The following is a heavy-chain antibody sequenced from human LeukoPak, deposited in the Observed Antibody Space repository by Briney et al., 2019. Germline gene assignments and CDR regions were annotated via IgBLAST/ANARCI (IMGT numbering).Heavy chain of an antibody. CDR3: ARDFEDWFDP. D-gene: IGHD3-9*01. J-gene: IGHJ5*02. V-gene: IGHV3-7*01. CDR1: GFTFSSYW. CDR2: IKQDGSER. Sequence: GGSLRLYCAASGFTFSSYWMSWVRQAPGKGLEWEANIKQDGSERYYVDLVKGRFTISIDNAKNSLYLQMNNLRGEDTDVYYCARDFEDWFDPWGQGTLVTVFS.